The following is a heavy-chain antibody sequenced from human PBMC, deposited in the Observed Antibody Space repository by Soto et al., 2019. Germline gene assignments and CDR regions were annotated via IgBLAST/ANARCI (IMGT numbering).Heavy chain of an antibody. CDR1: GYTFTSYG. D-gene: IGHD1-1*01. CDR3: ARGRYGDY. CDR2: ISAHNGNT. V-gene: IGHV1-18*01. J-gene: IGHJ4*02. Sequence: QVHLVQSGAEVKKPGASVKVSCKASGYTFTSYGITWVRQAPGQGLEWMGWISAHNGNTDYAQKLQGRVIVTRDTSTGPGYQEPRSLGSDDTAVFYCARGRYGDYWGQGALVTVSS.